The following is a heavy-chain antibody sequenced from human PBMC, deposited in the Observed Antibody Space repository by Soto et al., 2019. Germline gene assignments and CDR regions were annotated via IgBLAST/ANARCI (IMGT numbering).Heavy chain of an antibody. CDR2: ISYDGSNK. J-gene: IGHJ6*02. Sequence: PGGSLRLSCAASGFTFSSYAMHWVRQAPGKGLEWVAVISYDGSNKYYADSVKGRFTISRDNSKNTLYLQMNSLRAEDTAVYYCARDREFCSTSCYFYYYYGMDVWGQGTTVTVSS. D-gene: IGHD2-2*01. CDR3: ARDREFCSTSCYFYYYYGMDV. CDR1: GFTFSSYA. V-gene: IGHV3-30-3*01.